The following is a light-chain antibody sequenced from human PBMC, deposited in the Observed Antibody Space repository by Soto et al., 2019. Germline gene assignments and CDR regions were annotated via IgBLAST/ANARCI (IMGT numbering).Light chain of an antibody. J-gene: IGKJ4*01. CDR3: QQSYKNPHT. CDR1: QRIRTD. V-gene: IGKV1-39*01. CDR2: VAS. Sequence: IQITQSPSSLSASVGERVTITCRASQRIRTDLNWYQQRPGKAPKVLIYVASTLQTGVPSMFSGSSSGTDFNLTITSLQPEDFVLYYCQQSYKNPHTFGGGTRVEIK.